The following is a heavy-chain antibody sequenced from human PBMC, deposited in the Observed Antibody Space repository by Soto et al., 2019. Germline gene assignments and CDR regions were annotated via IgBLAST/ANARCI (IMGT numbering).Heavy chain of an antibody. J-gene: IGHJ5*02. CDR3: ARLAVCWSGYGYERFYT. D-gene: IGHD5-18*01. CDR2: IYSSGST. Sequence: SETLSLTCSVSSGSISGYYWSWIRQPPGKGLEWIGYIYSSGSTNYNPSLNSRTTISLDTSKNQLSLKLTSVTAADTAVYYCARLAVCWSGYGYERFYTLGQGAVVPVSS. CDR1: SGSISGYY. V-gene: IGHV4-59*08.